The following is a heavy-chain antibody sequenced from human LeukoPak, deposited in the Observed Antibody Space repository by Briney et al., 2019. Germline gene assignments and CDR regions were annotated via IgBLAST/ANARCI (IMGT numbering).Heavy chain of an antibody. D-gene: IGHD3-3*01. Sequence: ASVKVSCKASGYTFTSYGISWVRQAPGQGLEWMGWISAYNGNTNYAQKLQGRVTMTTDTSTSTAYMELRSLRSDDTAVYYCARDRNRFGVTPDAFDIWGQGTMATVSS. CDR1: GYTFTSYG. J-gene: IGHJ3*02. CDR3: ARDRNRFGVTPDAFDI. V-gene: IGHV1-18*01. CDR2: ISAYNGNT.